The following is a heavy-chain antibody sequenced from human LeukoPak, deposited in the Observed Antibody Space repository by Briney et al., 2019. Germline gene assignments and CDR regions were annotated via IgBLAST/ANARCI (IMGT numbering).Heavy chain of an antibody. CDR1: GYSISMGHY. CDR3: ARNDSSGYFDY. D-gene: IGHD3-22*01. CDR2: IYHSGST. Sequence: SETLSLTCAVSGYSISMGHYWGWIRQPPGKGLEWIGGIYHSGSTSYNPSLKSRVTISVDTSKNQFSLNLNSVTAADTAVYFCARNDSSGYFDYWGQGTLVTVSS. J-gene: IGHJ4*02. V-gene: IGHV4-38-2*01.